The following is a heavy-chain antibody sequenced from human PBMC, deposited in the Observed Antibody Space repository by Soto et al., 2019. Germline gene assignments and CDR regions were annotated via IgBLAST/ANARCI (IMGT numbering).Heavy chain of an antibody. J-gene: IGHJ4*02. CDR3: ARGPDCDGGAGGRYYPRVY. V-gene: IGHV3-7*01. CDR2: IKQDGSEK. D-gene: IGHD2-21*01. CDR1: GFTFSSYW. Sequence: GGSLRLSCAASGFTFSSYWMSWVRQAPGKGLEWVANIKQDGSEKYYVDSVKGRFTISRDNAKNSLYLQMNSLTVEDTAIYYCARGPDCDGGAGGRYYPRVYWGRGALVTVYS.